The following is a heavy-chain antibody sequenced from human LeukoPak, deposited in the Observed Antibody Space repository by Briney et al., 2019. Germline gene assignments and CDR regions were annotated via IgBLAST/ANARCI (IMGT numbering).Heavy chain of an antibody. Sequence: SSETLSLTCTVSGVSISSSGYYWGWIRQPQGRGLEWIGSLYDSGSTYYNPSLKSRVTISVDTSKNQFSLNLDSVTAADTAVYYCAIGSSSSGWYPYFEHWGQGALVAVSS. V-gene: IGHV4-39*01. CDR1: GVSISSSGYY. CDR2: LYDSGST. D-gene: IGHD6-19*01. J-gene: IGHJ4*02. CDR3: AIGSSSSGWYPYFEH.